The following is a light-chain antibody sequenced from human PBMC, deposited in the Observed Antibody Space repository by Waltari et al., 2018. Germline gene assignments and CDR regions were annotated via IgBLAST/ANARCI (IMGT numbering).Light chain of an antibody. Sequence: DIQMTQSPFSLSASVGDRVTITCRASQRIRSYLNWYQQKPGKAPKLLIYAASCLQSGVPLRFRGVGSGRDVTLSINSLRPEDVATDCCQQSYSQTRTFGQGTKVEIK. V-gene: IGKV1-39*01. J-gene: IGKJ1*01. CDR3: QQSYSQTRT. CDR2: AAS. CDR1: QRIRSY.